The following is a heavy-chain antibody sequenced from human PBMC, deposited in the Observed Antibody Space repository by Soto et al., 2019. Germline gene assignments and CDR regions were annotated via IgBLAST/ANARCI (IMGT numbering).Heavy chain of an antibody. CDR2: INVGDDKT. Sequence: QVQLVQSGAEVKKPGASVRLSCKVSGKSFDNFAVHWVRQTPGQRPEWMGRINVGDDKTKYSEKFQGRVIVSYDTSATTAYMELRALSSEDTAVYYCARAKYAYIWGSYHPFDQWAQGAQVTVAS. D-gene: IGHD3-16*02. CDR3: ARAKYAYIWGSYHPFDQ. J-gene: IGHJ4*02. CDR1: GKSFDNFA. V-gene: IGHV1-3*01.